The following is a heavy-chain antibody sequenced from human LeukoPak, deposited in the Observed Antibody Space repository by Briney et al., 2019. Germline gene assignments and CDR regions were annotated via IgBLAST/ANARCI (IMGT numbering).Heavy chain of an antibody. CDR2: IYTSGTT. CDR1: GGSVRRGNYY. Sequence: SETLSLTCTVSGGSVRRGNYYWTWIRQPAGSGLEWIGRIYTSGTTDYNPSLRTRVTISVDASRNQFSLNLSSVTAADTAVYYCARLYSDRHSGYYEEHYWGQGTLVTVSS. CDR3: ARLYSDRHSGYYEEHY. V-gene: IGHV4-61*02. D-gene: IGHD5-12*01. J-gene: IGHJ4*02.